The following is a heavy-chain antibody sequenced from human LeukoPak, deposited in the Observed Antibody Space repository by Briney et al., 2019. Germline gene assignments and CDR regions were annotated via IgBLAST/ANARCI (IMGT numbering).Heavy chain of an antibody. CDR3: AGRAYSCYEFDY. Sequence: GESLKISCKGSGYSFTNYWIAWVRQMPGKGPEWMGIIYPGDSDIRYSPSFQGQVTISVDKSISTAYLQWSSLKASDTAMYYCAGRAYSCYEFDYWGQGTLVTVSS. J-gene: IGHJ4*02. V-gene: IGHV5-51*01. D-gene: IGHD5-12*01. CDR1: GYSFTNYW. CDR2: IYPGDSDI.